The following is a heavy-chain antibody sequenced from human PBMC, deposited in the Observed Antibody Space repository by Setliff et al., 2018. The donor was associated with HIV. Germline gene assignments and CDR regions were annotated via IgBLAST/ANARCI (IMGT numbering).Heavy chain of an antibody. V-gene: IGHV1-18*01. CDR1: GYSFTSWG. CDR2: ISPYNGNT. CDR3: ARARGAIDLYYYMDV. Sequence: ASVKVSCKASGYSFTSWGISWVRQAPGQRLEWMGWISPYNGNTKYIGSLQGRVSMTTDTSTSTAYMEVRSLGSDDTAISYGARARGAIDLYYYMDVWGKGTTVT. J-gene: IGHJ6*03. D-gene: IGHD3-9*01.